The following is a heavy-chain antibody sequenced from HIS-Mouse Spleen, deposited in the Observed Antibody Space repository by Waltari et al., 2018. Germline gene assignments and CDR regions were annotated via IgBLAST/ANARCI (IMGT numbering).Heavy chain of an antibody. CDR3: ARAVYGSGSYFDY. D-gene: IGHD3-10*01. Sequence: QVQLQESGPGLVKPSETLSLTCTVSGYSISSGYYWGWLRQPPGKGLEWIGSIYHSGSTYYNPSLKSRVTISVDTSKNQFSLKLSSVTAADTAVYYCARAVYGSGSYFDYWGQGTLVTVSS. CDR2: IYHSGST. V-gene: IGHV4-38-2*02. J-gene: IGHJ4*02. CDR1: GYSISSGYY.